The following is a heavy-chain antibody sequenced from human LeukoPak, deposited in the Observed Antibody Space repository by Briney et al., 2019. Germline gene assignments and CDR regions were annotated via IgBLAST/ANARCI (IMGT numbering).Heavy chain of an antibody. J-gene: IGHJ3*02. V-gene: IGHV4-39*07. CDR3: AREEDIAAAGTDAFDI. D-gene: IGHD6-13*01. Sequence: PSETLSLTCTGSGGSISSSSYYWGSIRRPPGKGLEWIGSIYYSGSTYYNPSLKSRVTISVDTSKNQFSLKLSSVTAADTAVYYCAREEDIAAAGTDAFDIWGQGTMVTVSS. CDR1: GGSISSSSYY. CDR2: IYYSGST.